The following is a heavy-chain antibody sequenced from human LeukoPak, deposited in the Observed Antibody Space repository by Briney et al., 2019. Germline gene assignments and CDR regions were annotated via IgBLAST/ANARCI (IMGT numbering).Heavy chain of an antibody. CDR1: GFTFSSYA. D-gene: IGHD3-16*02. Sequence: GGSLRLSCAASGFTFSSYAMHWVRQAPGKGLEWVAVISYDGSNKYYADSVKGRFTISRDNSKNTLYLQMNSLRAEDTAVYYCARHRTASDYWGQGTLVTVSS. J-gene: IGHJ4*02. V-gene: IGHV3-30*04. CDR3: ARHRTASDY. CDR2: ISYDGSNK.